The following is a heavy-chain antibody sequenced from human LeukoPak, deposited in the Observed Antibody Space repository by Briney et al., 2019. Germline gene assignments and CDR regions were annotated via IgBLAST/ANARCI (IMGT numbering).Heavy chain of an antibody. CDR3: ATRYCTIPACRASSYHCMDN. V-gene: IGHV3-30-3*01. J-gene: IGHJ6*03. CDR2: ISYDGSNK. CDR1: GFTFSSYA. D-gene: IGHD2-8*01. Sequence: GGSLRLYCAASGFTFSSYAMSWLRQAPGKGLEWVAVISYDGSNKYYADSVKGRFTISRDNSKNTLYLQMNSLRAEDTAVYYCATRYCTIPACRASSYHCMDNWGKGTTVTVSS.